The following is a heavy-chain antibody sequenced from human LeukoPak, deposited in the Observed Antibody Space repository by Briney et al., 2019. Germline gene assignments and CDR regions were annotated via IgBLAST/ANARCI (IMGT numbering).Heavy chain of an antibody. CDR3: ARENWVFDY. CDR1: GYSISSGYH. J-gene: IGHJ4*02. D-gene: IGHD7-27*01. CDR2: VYRSGTT. V-gene: IGHV4-38-2*02. Sequence: KPSETLSLTCVVSGYSISSGYHWGWIRQPPGKGLEWIGSVYRSGTTYYDPSSKSRVTISVDTSKNQISLKVRSVTAADTAMYYCARENWVFDYWGQGILVTVSS.